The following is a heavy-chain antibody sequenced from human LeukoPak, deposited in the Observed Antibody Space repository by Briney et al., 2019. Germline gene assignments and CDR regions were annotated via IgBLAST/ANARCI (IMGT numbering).Heavy chain of an antibody. J-gene: IGHJ4*02. D-gene: IGHD3-22*01. CDR3: AKIDYYDSSGYYSPLVDY. CDR2: ISGSGGST. V-gene: IGHV3-23*01. CDR1: GFTSSSYA. Sequence: GGPLRLSCAASGFTSSSYAMNWVRQAPGKGLEWVSTISGSGGSTYYADSVKGRFTISRDNSKNTLYLQTNSLRAEDTAVYYCAKIDYYDSSGYYSPLVDYWGQGTLVTVSS.